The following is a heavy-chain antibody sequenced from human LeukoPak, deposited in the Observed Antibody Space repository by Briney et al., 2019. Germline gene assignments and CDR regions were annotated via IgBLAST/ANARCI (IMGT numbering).Heavy chain of an antibody. CDR1: GYTFTSYG. D-gene: IGHD1-1*01. V-gene: IGHV1-18*01. CDR3: ARVPCVHTGTSYYYDYGMDV. J-gene: IGHJ6*02. CDR2: ISAYNGNT. Sequence: ASVKDSCEASGYTFTSYGISSVSQAPGQGLEWMGGISAYNGNTNYAQKLQGRVTMTTDTSTSTAYMERRSLRSDDTAVYYCARVPCVHTGTSYYYDYGMDVWGQGTTVTVSS.